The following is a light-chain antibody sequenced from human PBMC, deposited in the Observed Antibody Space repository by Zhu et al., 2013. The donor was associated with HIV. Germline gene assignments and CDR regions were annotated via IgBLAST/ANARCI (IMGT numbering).Light chain of an antibody. J-gene: IGKJ1*01. CDR1: QNIANY. CDR3: QSIIMVPPQT. V-gene: IGKV1-27*01. CDR2: AAS. Sequence: DVQMTQSPSTLSVSLGDRVTITCRASQNIANYLAWYQQKPGEVPKLLIYAASTLQSGVPSRFSGSGSETDFTLTISSLQPEDVATYYCQSIIMVPPQTFGQGVPRWK.